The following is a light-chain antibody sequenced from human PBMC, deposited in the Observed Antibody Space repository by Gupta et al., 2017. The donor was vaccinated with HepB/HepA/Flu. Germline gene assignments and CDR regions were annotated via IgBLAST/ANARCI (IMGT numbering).Light chain of an antibody. CDR3: RVHVGGAWV. CDR1: TGAVTSTYY. V-gene: IGLV7-43*01. CDR2: TTN. Sequence: QTVVTQEPSVTVSPGGTVTLTCASNTGAVTSTYYPSWFQKKPGQAPRPLIYTTNNKHSWTPARFSGSLLGDKAALTLSGALPEDEAEYYCRVHVGGAWVFGGGTKLTVL. J-gene: IGLJ2*01.